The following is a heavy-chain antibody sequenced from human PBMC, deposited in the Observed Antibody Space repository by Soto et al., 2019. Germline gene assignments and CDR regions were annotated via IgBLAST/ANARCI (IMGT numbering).Heavy chain of an antibody. D-gene: IGHD3-22*01. Sequence: EVQLLESGGGLVQPGGSLRLSCAASGFTFSSYAMSWVRQAPGKGREWGSAIRGSGGSTYYAHSAKGRFTISRDNSKDTLYMQMHNLRAEDRAVYCCGKDFGVVILYYFDYWGQGALVTVSS. CDR2: IRGSGGST. V-gene: IGHV3-23*01. CDR1: GFTFSSYA. CDR3: GKDFGVVILYYFDY. J-gene: IGHJ4*02.